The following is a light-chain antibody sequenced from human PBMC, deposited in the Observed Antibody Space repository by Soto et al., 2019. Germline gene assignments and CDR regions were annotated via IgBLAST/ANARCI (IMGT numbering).Light chain of an antibody. CDR2: DAS. V-gene: IGKV1-33*01. CDR3: QQSDNVPRT. Sequence: DIQMTQAPSSLSASIGDRVTITCQASQDISNYLNWYQQKPGQAPKLLIHDASKLERGVPSRFSGRGSGTDFTFTISRLQPEDIATYFCQQSDNVPRTFGQGTKVEIK. CDR1: QDISNY. J-gene: IGKJ1*01.